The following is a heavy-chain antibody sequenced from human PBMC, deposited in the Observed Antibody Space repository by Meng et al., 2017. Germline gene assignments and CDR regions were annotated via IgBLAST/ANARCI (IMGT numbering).Heavy chain of an antibody. CDR1: GFTVSSNY. CDR2: ISGSGGST. CDR3: AKDYMVRGVMGY. V-gene: IGHV3-23*04. J-gene: IGHJ4*02. D-gene: IGHD3-10*01. Sequence: EVQLVESGGGLVQPGGSLRLSCAASGFTVSSNYMSWVRQAPGKGLEWVSAISGSGGSTYYADSVKGRFTISRDNSKNTLYLQMNSLRAEDTAVYYCAKDYMVRGVMGYWGQGTLVTVSS.